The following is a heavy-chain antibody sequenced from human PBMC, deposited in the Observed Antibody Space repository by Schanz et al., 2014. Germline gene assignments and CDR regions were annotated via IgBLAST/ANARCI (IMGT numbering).Heavy chain of an antibody. CDR1: GFSFSDYY. J-gene: IGHJ4*02. D-gene: IGHD1-1*01. CDR3: ARDRRNADLDY. Sequence: QVHLLESGGGLVEPGGSLRLSCAASGFSFSDYYMSWIRQAPGKGPEWVSYIRSSSTPIYYADSVKGRFTISRDNAKNSLYLQMNSLRAEDTALYYCARDRRNADLDYWGQGTLVTDSS. CDR2: IRSSSTPI. V-gene: IGHV3-11*04.